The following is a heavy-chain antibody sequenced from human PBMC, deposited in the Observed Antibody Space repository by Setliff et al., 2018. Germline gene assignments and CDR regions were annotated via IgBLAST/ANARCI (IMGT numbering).Heavy chain of an antibody. V-gene: IGHV4-39*01. CDR1: GASISSTYY. CDR2: IYYRGIN. Sequence: SETLSLTCTVSGASISSTYYWGWIRQSPEKGLEWIGSIYYRGINFSNPSLRSRVTMSVDTSKNQFSLNLTSVTAADTAIYYCARASVVHAVTIGYWGQGTLVTVSS. D-gene: IGHD4-4*01. CDR3: ARASVVHAVTIGY. J-gene: IGHJ4*02.